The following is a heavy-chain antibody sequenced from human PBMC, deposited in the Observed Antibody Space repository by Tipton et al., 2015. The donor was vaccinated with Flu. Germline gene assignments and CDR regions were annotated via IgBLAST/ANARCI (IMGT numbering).Heavy chain of an antibody. CDR2: IRSKAYGGTI. CDR1: GISFGDYA. Sequence: SLRLSCTTSGISFGDYAVSWFRQAPGKGLEWLGFIRSKAYGGTIEYAASVRGRFTISRDDSKSIAYMEMNSLKTEDTAVYYCYVYQSLYWGQGTLVTVSS. J-gene: IGHJ4*02. D-gene: IGHD2-2*01. V-gene: IGHV3-49*03. CDR3: YVYQSLY.